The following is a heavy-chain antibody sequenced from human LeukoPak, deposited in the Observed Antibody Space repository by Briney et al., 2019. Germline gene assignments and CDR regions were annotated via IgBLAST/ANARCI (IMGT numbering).Heavy chain of an antibody. V-gene: IGHV3-21*01. CDR2: ISSSTVYM. D-gene: IGHD1-26*01. CDR1: GFTFSAYS. Sequence: GGSLRLSCTASGFTFSAYSMNWVRQAPGKGLQWVSSISSSTVYMSYADSVKGRFTISRDTAQNSLYLQMNSLRAEDTAVYYCARSSIAGSHDYWGQGSLVTVSS. J-gene: IGHJ4*02. CDR3: ARSSIAGSHDY.